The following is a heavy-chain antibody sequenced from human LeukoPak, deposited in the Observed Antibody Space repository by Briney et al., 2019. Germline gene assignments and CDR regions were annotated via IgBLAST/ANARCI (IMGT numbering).Heavy chain of an antibody. D-gene: IGHD1-26*01. Sequence: GGSLRLSCVTSGFTVSSFWMSWVRQAPGKGLEWVANINEDGSAQDYVDSVKGRFTISRDNAKNSLYLQLNSLRVEDTAVYYCARVVRLPQAFDVCDYWGQGTLVTASS. CDR1: GFTVSSFW. V-gene: IGHV3-7*01. J-gene: IGHJ4*02. CDR3: ARVVRLPQAFDVCDY. CDR2: INEDGSAQ.